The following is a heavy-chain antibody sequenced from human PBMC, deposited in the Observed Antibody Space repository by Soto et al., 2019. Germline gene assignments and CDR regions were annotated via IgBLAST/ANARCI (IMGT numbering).Heavy chain of an antibody. CDR1: GYRFTSYW. D-gene: IGHD3-22*01. J-gene: IGHJ2*01. V-gene: IGHV5-10-1*01. CDR2: IDPSDSYT. Sequence: PGESLKSSCKGCGYRFTSYWMSWVRQMHGKGLEWMGRIDPSDSYTNYSPSFQGHVTISADKSISTAYLQWSSLKASDTAMYYCARHDYYYDSSAWYFDLWGRGTLVTVS. CDR3: ARHDYYYDSSAWYFDL.